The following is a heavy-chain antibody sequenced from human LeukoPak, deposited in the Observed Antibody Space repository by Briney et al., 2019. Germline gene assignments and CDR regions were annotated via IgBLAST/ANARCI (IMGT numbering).Heavy chain of an antibody. V-gene: IGHV3-23*01. CDR2: ISGSGGST. D-gene: IGHD5-18*01. CDR1: GFTFSSYG. CDR3: ARDLWDGYNFGARY. J-gene: IGHJ4*02. Sequence: GGSLRLSCAASGFTFSSYGMSWVRQAPGKGLEWVSAISGSGGSTFYADSVKGRFTISRDNSKNTLYLQMNSLRAEDTAVYYCARDLWDGYNFGARYWGQGTLVTVSS.